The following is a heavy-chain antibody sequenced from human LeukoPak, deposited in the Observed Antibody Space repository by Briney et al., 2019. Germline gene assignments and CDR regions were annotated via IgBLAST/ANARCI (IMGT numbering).Heavy chain of an antibody. CDR2: INTDESSA. V-gene: IGHV3-74*03. D-gene: IGHD3-22*01. CDR3: ARSFYESSGYYLGY. J-gene: IGHJ4*02. Sequence: GGSLRLSCAASGFTFSSYWMHWVRQAPGKGLVWVSRINTDESSATYADSVKGRFTISRDNAKNTLYLQMNSLRAEDTAVYYCARSFYESSGYYLGYWGQGTLVTVSS. CDR1: GFTFSSYW.